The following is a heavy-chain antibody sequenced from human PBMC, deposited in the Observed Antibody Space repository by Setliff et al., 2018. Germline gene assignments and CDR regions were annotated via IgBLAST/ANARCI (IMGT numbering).Heavy chain of an antibody. CDR2: IYYSGST. Sequence: PSETLSLTCTVSGGSISSSSYYWGWIRQPPGKGLEWIGSIYYSGSTYYNPSLKSRVTISVDTSKNQFSLKLSSVTAADTAVYYCASSNYGGEDYWGQGTLVTVSS. J-gene: IGHJ4*02. CDR1: GGSISSSSYY. V-gene: IGHV4-39*01. D-gene: IGHD4-17*01. CDR3: ASSNYGGEDY.